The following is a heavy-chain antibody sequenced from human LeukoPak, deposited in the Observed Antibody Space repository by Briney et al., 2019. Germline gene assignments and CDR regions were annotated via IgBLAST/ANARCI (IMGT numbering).Heavy chain of an antibody. V-gene: IGHV4-59*01. CDR2: IFYSGST. Sequence: SETLSLTCTVSGGSISSYYWSWIRQPPGKGLEWIGYIFYSGSTNYNPSLKSRVTISVDTSKNQFSLKLRSVTAADTAVYYCARVYYSSSYDYWYFDLWGRGTLVTVSS. CDR3: ARVYYSSSYDYWYFDL. J-gene: IGHJ2*01. CDR1: GGSISSYY. D-gene: IGHD6-13*01.